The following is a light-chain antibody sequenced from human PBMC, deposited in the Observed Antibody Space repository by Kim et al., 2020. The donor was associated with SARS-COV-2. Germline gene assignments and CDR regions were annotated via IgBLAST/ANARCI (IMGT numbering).Light chain of an antibody. CDR2: DAS. Sequence: ENVLTQSPATLSLSPGERATLSCRASQGISSFLAWYQQKPGQAPRLLIYDASNRATGIPARFSGSGSGTDFTLTISTLEPEDFAVYYCQQRHWWPLTFGGGTKVDIK. J-gene: IGKJ4*01. CDR3: QQRHWWPLT. V-gene: IGKV3-11*01. CDR1: QGISSF.